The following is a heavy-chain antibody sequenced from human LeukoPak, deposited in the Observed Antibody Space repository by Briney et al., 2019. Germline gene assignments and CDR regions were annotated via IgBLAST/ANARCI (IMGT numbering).Heavy chain of an antibody. Sequence: ASVKVSCKASGGTFSSYAIGWVRQAPGQGLEWMGGIIPIFGTANYAQKFQGRVTITADESTSTAYMELSSLRSEDTAVYYCARLPNTTPRKDWFDPWGQGTLVTVSS. CDR3: ARLPNTTPRKDWFDP. J-gene: IGHJ5*02. D-gene: IGHD1-1*01. CDR1: GGTFSSYA. CDR2: IIPIFGTA. V-gene: IGHV1-69*13.